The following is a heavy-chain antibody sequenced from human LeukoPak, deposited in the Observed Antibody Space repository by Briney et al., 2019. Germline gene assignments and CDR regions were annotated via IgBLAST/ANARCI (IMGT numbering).Heavy chain of an antibody. CDR1: GGSFSNYY. CDR3: ARGGYSYEARYYFDY. V-gene: IGHV4-59*01. Sequence: KPSETLSLTCTVSGGSFSNYYWSWIRQPPGKGLEWIGYIYYSGSTNYNPSLKSRVTISVDTSKNQFSLKLSSVTAADTAVYYCARGGYSYEARYYFDYWGQGTLVAVSS. J-gene: IGHJ4*02. CDR2: IYYSGST. D-gene: IGHD5-18*01.